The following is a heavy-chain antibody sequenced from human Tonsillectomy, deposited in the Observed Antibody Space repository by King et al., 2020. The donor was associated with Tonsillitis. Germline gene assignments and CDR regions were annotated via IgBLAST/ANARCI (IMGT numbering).Heavy chain of an antibody. CDR1: GFTFSSYW. Sequence: VQLVESGGGLVQPGGSLRLSCAASGFTFSSYWMHWVRQAPGKGLVWVSRINSDGSSTSYADSVKGRFTISRDNAKNTLYLQMNSLRAEDTAVYFCARATYYDFLTGYEHYWYFDIWGRGTLVTVSS. V-gene: IGHV3-74*01. J-gene: IGHJ2*01. D-gene: IGHD3-9*01. CDR3: ARATYYDFLTGYEHYWYFDI. CDR2: INSDGSST.